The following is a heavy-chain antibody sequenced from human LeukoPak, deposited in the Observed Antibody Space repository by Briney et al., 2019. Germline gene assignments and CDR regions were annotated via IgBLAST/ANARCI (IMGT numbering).Heavy chain of an antibody. CDR2: ISAYNGNT. D-gene: IGHD3-10*01. CDR1: GYTFTSYG. Sequence: ASVKVSCKASGYTFTSYGISWVRQAPGQGLEWMGWISAYNGNTNYAQKLQGRVTMTTHTSTSTAYMELRSLRSDDTAVYYCARSRGAGPWGVYYYGSGSHPDYWGQGTLVTVSS. CDR3: ARSRGAGPWGVYYYGSGSHPDY. J-gene: IGHJ4*02. V-gene: IGHV1-18*01.